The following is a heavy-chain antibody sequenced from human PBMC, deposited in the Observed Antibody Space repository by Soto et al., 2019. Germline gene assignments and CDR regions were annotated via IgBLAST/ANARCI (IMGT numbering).Heavy chain of an antibody. CDR2: ISGSGGST. V-gene: IGHV3-23*01. Sequence: GGSLRLSCAASGFTFSSYAMSWVRQAPGKGLEWVSAISGSGGSTYYADSVKGRFTISRDNSKNTLYLQMNSLRAEDTAVYYCAKDAYYYGSGLKNWFDPWGQGTLVTVSS. J-gene: IGHJ5*02. CDR3: AKDAYYYGSGLKNWFDP. D-gene: IGHD3-10*01. CDR1: GFTFSSYA.